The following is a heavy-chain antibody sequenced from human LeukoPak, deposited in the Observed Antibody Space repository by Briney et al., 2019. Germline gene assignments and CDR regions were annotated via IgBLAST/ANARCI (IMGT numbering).Heavy chain of an antibody. J-gene: IGHJ4*02. Sequence: NTSETLSLTCTVSGGSISSGDYYWSWIRQPPGKGLEWIGYIYYSGSTYYNPSLKSRVTISVDTSKNQFSLKLSSVTAADTAVYYCARVRGDDYGGTQPTYYFDYWGQGTLVTVSS. CDR3: ARVRGDDYGGTQPTYYFDY. V-gene: IGHV4-30-4*01. CDR2: IYYSGST. CDR1: GGSISSGDYY. D-gene: IGHD4-23*01.